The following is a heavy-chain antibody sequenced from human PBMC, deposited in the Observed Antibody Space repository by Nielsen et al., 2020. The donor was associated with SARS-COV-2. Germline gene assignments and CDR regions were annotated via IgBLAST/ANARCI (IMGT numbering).Heavy chain of an antibody. Sequence: GGSLRLSCAASGFTFSSYAMHWVRQAPGKGLEWVAVISYDGSNKYYADSVKGRFTISRDTSKNTVYLQMNNLRADDTAVYYCARSVVDWGQGTLVTVSS. J-gene: IGHJ4*02. CDR2: ISYDGSNK. CDR3: ARSVVD. V-gene: IGHV3-30*14. CDR1: GFTFSSYA.